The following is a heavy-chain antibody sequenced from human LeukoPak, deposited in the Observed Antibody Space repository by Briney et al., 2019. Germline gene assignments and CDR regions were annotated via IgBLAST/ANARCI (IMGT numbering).Heavy chain of an antibody. J-gene: IGHJ5*02. Sequence: GGSLRLSCAASGFTVSSNYMNWVRQAPGKGLEWVSYISSSSSTIYYADSVKGRFIISRDNAKNSLYLQMNSLRDEDTAVYYCARSAGGSYYDWFDPWGQGTLVTVSS. V-gene: IGHV3-48*02. CDR1: GFTVSSNY. CDR2: ISSSSSTI. CDR3: ARSAGGSYYDWFDP. D-gene: IGHD1-26*01.